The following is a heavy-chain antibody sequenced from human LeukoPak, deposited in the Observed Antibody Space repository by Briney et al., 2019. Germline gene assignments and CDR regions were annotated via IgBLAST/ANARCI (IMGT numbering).Heavy chain of an antibody. Sequence: GESLKISCAGSGYTFSLYWIGWVRQMPGKGLEWMGIIYPGDSDTRYSPSFQGQVTISADKSISTAYLQWSSLKASDTAMYYCARLGSHHYYYYMDVWGKGTTVTISS. CDR3: ARLGSHHYYYYMDV. J-gene: IGHJ6*03. V-gene: IGHV5-51*01. D-gene: IGHD2-2*03. CDR1: GYTFSLYW. CDR2: IYPGDSDT.